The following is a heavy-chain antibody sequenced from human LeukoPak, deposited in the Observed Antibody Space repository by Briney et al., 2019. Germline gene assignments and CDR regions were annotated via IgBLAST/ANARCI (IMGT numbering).Heavy chain of an antibody. CDR1: GYTLTELS. V-gene: IGHV1-24*01. Sequence: ASVKVSCKVSGYTLTELSMHWLRQAPGKGLEWMGGFDPEDGETIYAQKFQGRVTMTEDTSTDTAYMELSSLRSEDTAVYYCATDLEVRRYYDILSTNYWGQGTLVTVSS. D-gene: IGHD3-9*01. J-gene: IGHJ4*02. CDR3: ATDLEVRRYYDILSTNY. CDR2: FDPEDGET.